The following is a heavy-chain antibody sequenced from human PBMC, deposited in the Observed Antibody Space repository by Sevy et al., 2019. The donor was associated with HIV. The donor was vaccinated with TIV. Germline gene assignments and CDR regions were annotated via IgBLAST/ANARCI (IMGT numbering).Heavy chain of an antibody. D-gene: IGHD3-22*01. CDR3: ASLPNNYYDSSGYSGDAAFDI. J-gene: IGHJ3*02. CDR1: GFSFSRYG. Sequence: GGSLRLSCAASGFSFSRYGMHWVRQAPGKGLEWVAVIWNDRGNKHYANSVKGRFDISRDNSKNTLYLQMNSLRAEDTAVYYCASLPNNYYDSSGYSGDAAFDIWGQGTMVTVSS. CDR2: IWNDRGNK. V-gene: IGHV3-33*01.